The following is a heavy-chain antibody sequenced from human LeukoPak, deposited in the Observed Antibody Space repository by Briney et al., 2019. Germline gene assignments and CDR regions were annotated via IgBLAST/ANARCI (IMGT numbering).Heavy chain of an antibody. CDR2: ISYDGSNK. V-gene: IGHV3-30-3*02. J-gene: IGHJ4*02. D-gene: IGHD2/OR15-2a*01. Sequence: PGGSLRLSCAASGFTFSSYAMHWVRQAPGKGLEWVAVISYDGSNKYYADSVKGRFTISRDNSKNTLYLQMNSLRAEDTAVYYCAKSISLLDEVDYWGQGTLVTVSS. CDR1: GFTFSSYA. CDR3: AKSISLLDEVDY.